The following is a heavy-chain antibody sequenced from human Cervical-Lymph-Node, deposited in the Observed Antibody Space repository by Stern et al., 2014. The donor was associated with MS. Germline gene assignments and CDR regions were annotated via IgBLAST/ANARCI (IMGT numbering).Heavy chain of an antibody. J-gene: IGHJ4*02. V-gene: IGHV5-51*01. CDR2: IYPGDSET. CDR1: GYKFSIYW. Sequence: GSGYKFSIYWIAWVRQMPGKGLEWMGIIYPGDSETRYSPSFQGQVTMSADKSTSTAYLQWSSLNASDTAMYFCARQTTAWASDVWGQGTLVTVSS. D-gene: IGHD1-14*01. CDR3: ARQTTAWASDV.